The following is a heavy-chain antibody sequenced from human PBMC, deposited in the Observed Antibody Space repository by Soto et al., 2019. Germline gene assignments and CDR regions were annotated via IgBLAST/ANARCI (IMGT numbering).Heavy chain of an antibody. CDR2: TDYSGNT. V-gene: IGHV4-59*08. CDR3: ARAVGDPLYYLDY. Sequence: AETLSLTCTVSSDSISSYYWIWIRQSPGKGLEWIGYTDYSGNTNYNPSLKSRVTISGDTSKNQFSLRLSSVTAADTAVYYCARAVGDPLYYLDYWGQGTLVTVSS. J-gene: IGHJ4*02. CDR1: SDSISSYY. D-gene: IGHD6-19*01.